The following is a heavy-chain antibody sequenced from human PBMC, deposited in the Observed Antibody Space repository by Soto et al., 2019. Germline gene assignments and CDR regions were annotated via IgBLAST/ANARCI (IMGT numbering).Heavy chain of an antibody. CDR3: KGYDFWSGPRDYYYYGMDV. J-gene: IGHJ6*02. CDR2: ISSNGGST. Sequence: PRLSCSASGFTFSSYAMHWVRQAPGKGLEYVSAISSNGGSTYYADSVKGRFTISRGNSKNTLYLQMSSLRAEDTAVYYCKGYDFWSGPRDYYYYGMDVWGQGTTVTVSS. D-gene: IGHD3-3*01. V-gene: IGHV3-64D*06. CDR1: GFTFSSYA.